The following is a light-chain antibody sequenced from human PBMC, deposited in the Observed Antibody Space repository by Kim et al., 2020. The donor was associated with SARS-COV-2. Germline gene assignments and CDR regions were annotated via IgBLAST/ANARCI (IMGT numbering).Light chain of an antibody. CDR3: CSYAGSSTYV. CDR1: SGDVGSYKF. V-gene: IGLV2-23*01. CDR2: EGS. Sequence: GTSITVSCTGTSGDVGSYKFVSWYQQHPGKAPKLMIYEGSKRPSGVSNRFSGSKSGYTASLTISGLQAEDEADYYCCSYAGSSTYVFGSGTKVTVL. J-gene: IGLJ1*01.